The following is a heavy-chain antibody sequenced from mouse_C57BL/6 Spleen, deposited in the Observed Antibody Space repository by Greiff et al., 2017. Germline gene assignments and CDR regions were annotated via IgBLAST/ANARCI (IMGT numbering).Heavy chain of an antibody. Sequence: VQLQQSGAELVKPGASVKLSCKASGYTFTEYTIHWVKPRSGQGLEWIGWFYPGSGSIKYNEKFKDKATLTADKSSSTIYMELIRLTSEVSAVYICARHEDPLGGWFAYWGQGTLVTVSA. D-gene: IGHD3-1*01. J-gene: IGHJ3*01. CDR1: GYTFTEYT. V-gene: IGHV1-62-2*01. CDR3: ARHEDPLGGWFAY. CDR2: FYPGSGSI.